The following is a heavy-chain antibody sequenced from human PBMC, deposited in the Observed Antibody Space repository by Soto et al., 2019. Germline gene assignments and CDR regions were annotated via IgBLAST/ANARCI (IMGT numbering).Heavy chain of an antibody. CDR3: ARGRYGDY. D-gene: IGHD1-1*01. J-gene: IGHJ4*01. CDR1: GYTFTSYG. CDR2: ISAHNGNT. V-gene: IGHV1-18*01. Sequence: QVHLVQSGAEVKKPGASVKVSCKGSGYTFTSYGITWVRQAPGQGLEWMGWISAHNGNTDYAQKLQGRVTVTRDTSTSTAYMELRSLRSDATAVYYCARGRYGDYWGQGALVNVSS.